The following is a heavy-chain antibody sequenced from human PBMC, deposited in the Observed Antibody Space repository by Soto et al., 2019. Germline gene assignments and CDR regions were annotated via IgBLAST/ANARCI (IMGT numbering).Heavy chain of an antibody. CDR1: GGSFSGYY. CDR3: ARIRLRKWLDY. CDR2: INHSGST. V-gene: IGHV4-34*01. J-gene: IGHJ4*02. Sequence: PSETLSLTCAVYGGSFSGYYWSWIRQPPGKGLEWIGEINHSGSTNYNPSLKSRVTISVDTSKNQFSLKLSSVTAADTAVYYCARIRLRKWLDYWGQGTLVTVSS. D-gene: IGHD5-12*01.